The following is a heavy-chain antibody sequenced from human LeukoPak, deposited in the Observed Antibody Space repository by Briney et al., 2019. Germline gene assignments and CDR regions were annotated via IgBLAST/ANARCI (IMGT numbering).Heavy chain of an antibody. CDR2: ISGSGGST. D-gene: IGHD4-17*01. CDR3: AKDLDYGYPR. J-gene: IGHJ4*02. Sequence: GGSLRLSCAASGFRISHHSMNWVRQAPGKGLEWVSAISGSGGSTYYADSVKGRFTISRDNSKNTLYLQMNSLRAEDTAVYYCAKDLDYGYPRGGQGTLVTVSS. CDR1: GFRISHHS. V-gene: IGHV3-23*01.